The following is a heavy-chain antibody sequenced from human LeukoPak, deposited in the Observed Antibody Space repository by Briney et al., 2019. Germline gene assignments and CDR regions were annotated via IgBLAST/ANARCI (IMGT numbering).Heavy chain of an antibody. V-gene: IGHV3-20*04. D-gene: IGHD2-15*01. CDR3: ARDTHCSGGSCLRDY. Sequence: GGSLRLSCAASGFTFDDYGMSWVRQAPGKGLEWVSGINWSGRSTGYAESVKGRFTISRDNAKNSLYLQMNSLRAEDTALYYCARDTHCSGGSCLRDYWGQGTLVTVSS. CDR1: GFTFDDYG. J-gene: IGHJ4*02. CDR2: INWSGRST.